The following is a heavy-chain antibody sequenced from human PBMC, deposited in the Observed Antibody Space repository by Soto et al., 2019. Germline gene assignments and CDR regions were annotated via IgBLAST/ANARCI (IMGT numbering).Heavy chain of an antibody. V-gene: IGHV2-5*02. D-gene: IGHD2-15*01. CDR1: GFSLSTSGVG. Sequence: QITLKESGPTLVKPTQTLTLTCTFSGFSLSTSGVGVGWIRQPPGKALEWLALIYWDDDKRYSPSLKSRLTIPKYTSKNQVVLTMTNMDPVDTATYYCAHNSAVVPLDYWGQGTLVTVSS. J-gene: IGHJ4*02. CDR3: AHNSAVVPLDY. CDR2: IYWDDDK.